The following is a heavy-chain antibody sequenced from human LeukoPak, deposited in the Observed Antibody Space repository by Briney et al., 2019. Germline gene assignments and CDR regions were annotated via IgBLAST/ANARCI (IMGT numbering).Heavy chain of an antibody. CDR2: IKQDGSEK. CDR1: GFTFSSYW. V-gene: IGHV3-7*01. Sequence: PGGSLRLSCAASGFTFSSYWMSWVRQAPGKGLEWVANIKQDGSEKYYVDSVRGRFTISRDNAKNSLYLQMNSLRAEDTAVYYCARDPRGWMGIRPAAGSPSDDGYWGQGTLVTVSS. CDR3: ARDPRGWMGIRPAAGSPSDDGY. D-gene: IGHD6-13*01. J-gene: IGHJ4*02.